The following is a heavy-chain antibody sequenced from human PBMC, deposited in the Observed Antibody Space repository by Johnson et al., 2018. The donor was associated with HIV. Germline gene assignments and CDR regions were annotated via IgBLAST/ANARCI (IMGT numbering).Heavy chain of an antibody. J-gene: IGHJ3*02. V-gene: IGHV3-30*03. CDR3: ARACRDGYTWDVYDI. CDR2: ISYDGSNK. D-gene: IGHD5-24*01. CDR1: GFTFDEDD. Sequence: QVQLVESGGGVVPPGGSLRLSCAASGFTFDEDDMSWVRQAPGKGLEWVAVISYDGSNKYYADSVKGRFTISRDNSQNTLYLQMNSLRAEDTEMYYGARACRDGYTWDVYDIWGQGTMLTVSS.